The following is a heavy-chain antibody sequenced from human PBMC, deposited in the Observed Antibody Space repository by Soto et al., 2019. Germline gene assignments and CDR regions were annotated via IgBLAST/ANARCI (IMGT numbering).Heavy chain of an antibody. CDR3: AHRPGLRDYGAPYWYFDL. V-gene: IGHV2-5*01. CDR1: GFSLSTSGVG. J-gene: IGHJ2*01. Sequence: QITLKESGPTLVKPTQTLTLTCTFSGFSLSTSGVGVGWIRQPPGKALEWLALIYWNDDKRYSPSLKSRLTITKDTSKNHVVLTMTNMDPVDTATYSCAHRPGLRDYGAPYWYFDLWGRGTLVTVSS. D-gene: IGHD4-17*01. CDR2: IYWNDDK.